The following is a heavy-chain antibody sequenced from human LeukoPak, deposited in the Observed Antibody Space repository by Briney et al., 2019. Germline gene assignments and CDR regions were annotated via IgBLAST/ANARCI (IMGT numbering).Heavy chain of an antibody. D-gene: IGHD3-3*01. Sequence: GGSLRLSCAASGFTVSSNYMSWVRLAPGKGLEWVSVIYSGGSTYYADSVKGRFTISRDNSKNTLYLQMNSLRAEDTAVYYCAKNSVAIFGVPIGFQYWGQGTLVTVSS. CDR1: GFTVSSNY. J-gene: IGHJ1*01. V-gene: IGHV3-66*01. CDR3: AKNSVAIFGVPIGFQY. CDR2: IYSGGST.